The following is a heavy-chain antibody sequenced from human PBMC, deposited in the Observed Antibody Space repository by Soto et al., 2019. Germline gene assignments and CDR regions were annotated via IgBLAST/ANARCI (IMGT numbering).Heavy chain of an antibody. D-gene: IGHD6-13*01. CDR2: ISYDGSNK. CDR1: GFTFSSYG. V-gene: IGHV3-30*18. CDR3: AKDQGLSAAGPHLYYYYGMDV. J-gene: IGHJ6*02. Sequence: QVQLVESGGGVVQPGRSLRLSCAASGFTFSSYGMHWVRQAPGKGLEWVAVISYDGSNKYYADSVKGRFTISRDNSKNTLYLQMNSLRAEDTAVYYCAKDQGLSAAGPHLYYYYGMDVWGQGTTVTVSS.